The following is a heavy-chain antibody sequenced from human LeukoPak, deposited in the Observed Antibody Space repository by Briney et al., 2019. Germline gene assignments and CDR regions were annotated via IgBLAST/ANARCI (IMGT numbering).Heavy chain of an antibody. CDR3: ARNRNRDTSPNWFDP. Sequence: GGSLRLSCAASGFTFSSYAMHWVRQAPGKGLEWVAVISYDRSNKYYADSVKGRFTISRDNSKNTLYLQMNSLRAEDTAVYYCARNRNRDTSPNWFDPWGQGTLVTVSS. D-gene: IGHD1-14*01. V-gene: IGHV3-30*01. J-gene: IGHJ5*02. CDR1: GFTFSSYA. CDR2: ISYDRSNK.